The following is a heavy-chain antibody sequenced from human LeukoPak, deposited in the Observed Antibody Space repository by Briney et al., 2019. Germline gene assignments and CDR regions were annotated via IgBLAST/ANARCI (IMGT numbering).Heavy chain of an antibody. V-gene: IGHV3-23*01. CDR3: ARDQGYDYVWGSYRHDAFDI. J-gene: IGHJ3*02. Sequence: GGSLRLSCAASGFTFNNYAMTWVRQAPGKGLEWVSAISGGGSTYYADSVKGRFTISRDNSKNALYLQMNSLRAEDTAVYYCARDQGYDYVWGSYRHDAFDIWGQGTMVTVSS. D-gene: IGHD3-16*02. CDR1: GFTFNNYA. CDR2: ISGGGST.